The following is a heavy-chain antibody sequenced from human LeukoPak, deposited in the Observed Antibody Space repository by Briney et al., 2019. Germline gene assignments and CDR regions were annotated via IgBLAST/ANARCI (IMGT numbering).Heavy chain of an antibody. CDR3: ARLLVFYFDY. J-gene: IGHJ4*02. CDR2: IYYSGST. Sequence: NSSETLSLTCTVSGVSISSSSYYWGWIRQPPGKGLEWIGSIYYSGSTYYNPSLKSRVTISVDTSKNQFSLKLSSVTAADTAVYYCARLLVFYFDYWGQGTLVTVSS. V-gene: IGHV4-39*01. CDR1: GVSISSSSYY. D-gene: IGHD6-6*01.